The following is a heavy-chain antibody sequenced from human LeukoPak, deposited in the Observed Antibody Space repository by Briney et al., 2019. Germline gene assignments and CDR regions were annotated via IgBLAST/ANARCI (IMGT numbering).Heavy chain of an antibody. CDR1: GVIFSSYA. CDR3: AKLVPS. CDR2: ISGSGDSA. V-gene: IGHV3-23*01. J-gene: IGHJ5*02. Sequence: GGSLRLSCAASGVIFSSYAMNWGRQAPGKGLEWVSSISGSGDSAWYADSVKGRFTISRDNSKNTLSLQMNSLRAEDTAVYYCAKLVPSWGQGTLVTVSS. D-gene: IGHD6-13*01.